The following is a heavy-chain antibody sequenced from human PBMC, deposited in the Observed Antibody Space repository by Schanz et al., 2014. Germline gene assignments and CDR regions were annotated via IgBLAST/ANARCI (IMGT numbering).Heavy chain of an antibody. CDR1: GFTFSDYW. CDR3: ARVGRNSYGFTSRFDA. CDR2: LWHDGSKK. Sequence: QVQLVDSGGGLVKPGGSLRLSCTASGFTFSDYWMSWVRQAPGKGLEWVAILWHDGSKKYYADSVKGRFTISRDNSKNTLYLQMNSLRPEDTAMYYCARVGRNSYGFTSRFDAWGQGTLVAVSA. D-gene: IGHD3-16*01. J-gene: IGHJ5*02. V-gene: IGHV3-33*08.